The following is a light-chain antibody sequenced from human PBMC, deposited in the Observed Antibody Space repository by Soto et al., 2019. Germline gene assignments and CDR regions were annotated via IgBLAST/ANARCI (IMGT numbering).Light chain of an antibody. J-gene: IGKJ1*01. CDR2: DAS. Sequence: DIQMTQSPSTLSASVGDRVTITCRASQSISSRLAWYQQKPGKAPKLLIYDASSLESGVPSRFSGSGSGTEFTLTISSLQPDDLATYYCQQYNSYSTFGQGTKVDIK. V-gene: IGKV1-5*01. CDR3: QQYNSYST. CDR1: QSISSR.